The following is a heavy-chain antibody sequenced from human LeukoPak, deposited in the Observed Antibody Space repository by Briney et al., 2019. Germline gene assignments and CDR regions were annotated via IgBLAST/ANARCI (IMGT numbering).Heavy chain of an antibody. V-gene: IGHV4-59*08. CDR3: ARHTSYGDYGDYYYYGMDV. CDR1: GGSISSYY. CDR2: IYYSGST. Sequence: SETLSLTCTVSGGSISSYYWSWIRQPPGKGLEWIGYIYYSGSTNYNPSLKSRVTISVDTSKNQFSLKLSSVTAADTAVYYCARHTSYGDYGDYYYYGMDVWGQGTTVTVSS. J-gene: IGHJ6*02. D-gene: IGHD4-17*01.